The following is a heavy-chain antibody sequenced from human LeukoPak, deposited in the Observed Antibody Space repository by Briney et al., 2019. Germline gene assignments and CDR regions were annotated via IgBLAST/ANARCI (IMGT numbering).Heavy chain of an antibody. D-gene: IGHD3-10*01. CDR3: AKDKGWISGSYSYYFDY. CDR1: GFTFSSYG. J-gene: IGHJ4*02. V-gene: IGHV3-30*02. CDR2: IRYDGSNK. Sequence: PGGSLRLSCAASGFTFSSYGMHWVRQAPGKGLEWVAFIRYDGSNKYYADSVKGRFTISRDNSKNTLYLQMNSLRAEDTAVYYCAKDKGWISGSYSYYFDYWGQGTLVTVSS.